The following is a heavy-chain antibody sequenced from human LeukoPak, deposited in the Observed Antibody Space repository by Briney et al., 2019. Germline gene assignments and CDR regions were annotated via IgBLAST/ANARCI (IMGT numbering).Heavy chain of an antibody. CDR3: ARERYSSGWYYGY. J-gene: IGHJ4*02. CDR2: INSDGSST. V-gene: IGHV3-74*01. Sequence: GGSLRLSCAASGFTFSSYWMHWVRQAPGKGLVWVSRINSDGSSTSYADSVKGRFTISRDNAKNTLYPQMNSLRAEDTAVYYCARERYSSGWYYGYWGQGTLVTVSS. D-gene: IGHD6-19*01. CDR1: GFTFSSYW.